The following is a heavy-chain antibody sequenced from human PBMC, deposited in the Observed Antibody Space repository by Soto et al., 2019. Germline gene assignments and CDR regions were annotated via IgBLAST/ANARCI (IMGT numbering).Heavy chain of an antibody. CDR1: GYTFTSYG. J-gene: IGHJ6*02. D-gene: IGHD3-9*01. CDR3: ASGYYGILTAFGDCYYYGMDV. CDR2: ISAYNGNT. V-gene: IGHV1-18*04. Sequence: ASVKVSCKASGYTFTSYGISWVRQAPGQGLEWMGWISAYNGNTNYAQKLQGRVTMTTDTSTSTAYMELRSLRSDDTAVYYCASGYYGILTAFGDCYYYGMDVWGQGTTVTVSS.